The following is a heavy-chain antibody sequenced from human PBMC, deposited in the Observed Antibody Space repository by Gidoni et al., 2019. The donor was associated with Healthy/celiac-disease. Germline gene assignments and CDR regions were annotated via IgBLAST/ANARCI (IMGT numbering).Heavy chain of an antibody. V-gene: IGHV1-8*01. CDR1: GYTFTSYD. CDR3: AMSVRFLEWLYGGWFDP. CDR2: MNPNSGNT. Sequence: QVQLVQSGAEVKKPGASVKVSCKASGYTFTSYDINWVRQATGQGLEWMGWMNPNSGNTGYAQKFQGRVTMTRNTSISTAYMELSSLRSEDTAVYYCAMSVRFLEWLYGGWFDPWGQGTLVTVSS. J-gene: IGHJ5*02. D-gene: IGHD3-3*01.